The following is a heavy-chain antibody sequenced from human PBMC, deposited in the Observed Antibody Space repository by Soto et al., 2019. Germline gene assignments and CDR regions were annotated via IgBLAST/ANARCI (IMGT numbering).Heavy chain of an antibody. Sequence: SETLSLTCAVYGGSFSGYYWSWIRQPPGKGLEWIGEINHSGSTNYNPSLKSRVTILVDTSKNQFSLKLSSVTAADTAVYYCARWDSVTTLYYYYGMDVWGQGTTVTVSS. V-gene: IGHV4-34*01. J-gene: IGHJ6*02. D-gene: IGHD4-17*01. CDR1: GGSFSGYY. CDR2: INHSGST. CDR3: ARWDSVTTLYYYYGMDV.